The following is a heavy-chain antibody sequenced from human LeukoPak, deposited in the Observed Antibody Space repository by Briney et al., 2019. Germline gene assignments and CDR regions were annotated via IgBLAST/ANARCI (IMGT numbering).Heavy chain of an antibody. D-gene: IGHD3-9*01. Sequence: GGSLRLSCAASEFTFSGSAMSRVRQAPGKGLEWVSAISGSGGSTYYADSVKGRFTISRDNSKNTLYLQMNSLRAEDTAVYYCAKTRPTGDFDWLLCIFDYWGQRTLVTVSS. J-gene: IGHJ4*02. CDR3: AKTRPTGDFDWLLCIFDY. CDR2: ISGSGGST. V-gene: IGHV3-23*01. CDR1: EFTFSGSA.